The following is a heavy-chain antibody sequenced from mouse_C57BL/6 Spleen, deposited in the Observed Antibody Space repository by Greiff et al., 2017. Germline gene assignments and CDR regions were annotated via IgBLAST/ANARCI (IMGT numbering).Heavy chain of an antibody. V-gene: IGHV1-4*01. D-gene: IGHD4-1*01. Sequence: QVQLQQSGAELVRPGASVKMSCKASGYTFTSYTMHWVKQRPGQGLEWIGYINPSSGYTKYNQKFKDKATLTADKSSSTGYMQLSSLTSEDSAVYYCEMLTGDFDDWGQGTTLTVSS. CDR2: INPSSGYT. CDR1: GYTFTSYT. J-gene: IGHJ2*01. CDR3: EMLTGDFDD.